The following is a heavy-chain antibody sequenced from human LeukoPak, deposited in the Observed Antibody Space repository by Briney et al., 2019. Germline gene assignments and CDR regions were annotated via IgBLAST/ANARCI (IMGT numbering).Heavy chain of an antibody. CDR2: IYDSGST. V-gene: IGHV4-39*02. Sequence: SETLSLTCTVSGGSIRSSYYYWGWIRQPPGKGLEWIGSIYDSGSTYYNPSLKSRVTISVDTSKNQFSLKLNSVTAADTAVYYCARDQAEPDYYYGMDVWGQGTTVTVSS. CDR3: ARDQAEPDYYYGMDV. CDR1: GGSIRSSYYY. J-gene: IGHJ6*02.